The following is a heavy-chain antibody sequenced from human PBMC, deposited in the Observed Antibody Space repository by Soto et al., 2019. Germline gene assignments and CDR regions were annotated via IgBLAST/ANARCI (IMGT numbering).Heavy chain of an antibody. V-gene: IGHV3-30*18. D-gene: IGHD6-19*01. CDR2: ISYDGSNK. CDR1: GFTFSSYG. J-gene: IGHJ4*02. CDR3: AKDRSSGMDY. Sequence: QVQLVESGGGVVQPGRSLRLSCAASGFTFSSYGMHWVRQAPGKGLEWVAVISYDGSNKYYADSVKGRFTISRDNSKNTLYLQMSSLRAEDTAVYYCAKDRSSGMDYWGQGTLVTVSS.